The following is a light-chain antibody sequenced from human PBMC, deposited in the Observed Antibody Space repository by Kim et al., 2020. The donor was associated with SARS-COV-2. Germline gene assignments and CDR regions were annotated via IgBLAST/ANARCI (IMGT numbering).Light chain of an antibody. V-gene: IGLV3-21*04. CDR1: SIGGKS. CDR3: QVWDSSDDHRVV. J-gene: IGLJ2*01. CDR2: YDS. Sequence: PGKTARITCGGTSIGGKSVHWYQQKPGQAPVLVISYDSVRPSGIPERFSGSNSGNTATVTISRVEAGDEADYYCQVWDSSDDHRVVFGGGTKLTVL.